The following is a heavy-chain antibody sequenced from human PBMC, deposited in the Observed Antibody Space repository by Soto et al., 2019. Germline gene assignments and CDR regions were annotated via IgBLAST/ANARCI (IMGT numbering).Heavy chain of an antibody. CDR3: ARDFGVAGIYYYYGMDV. CDR2: ISAYNGNT. CDR1: GYTFTSYG. J-gene: IGHJ6*02. V-gene: IGHV1-18*04. D-gene: IGHD3-3*01. Sequence: QVQLVQSGAEVKKPGASVKVSCKASGYTFTSYGIIWVRQAPGQGLEWMGWISAYNGNTNYAQKLQGRVTMTTAQSTRTAYMELRSLRSDDTAVYYCARDFGVAGIYYYYGMDVWGQGPTVTVSS.